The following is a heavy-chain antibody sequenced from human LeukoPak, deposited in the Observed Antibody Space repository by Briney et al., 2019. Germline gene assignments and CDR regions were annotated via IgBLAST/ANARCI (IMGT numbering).Heavy chain of an antibody. CDR2: IKNDGSTT. Sequence: GGSLTLSCAASGFTFSSYWMHWVRQAPGKGLVWVSRIKNDGSTTNYADSVKGRFTTSRDNAKNTLYLQMNSLRAEDTAVYYCARDYLGWFDPWGQGTLVTVSS. J-gene: IGHJ5*02. V-gene: IGHV3-74*01. CDR1: GFTFSSYW. CDR3: ARDYLGWFDP.